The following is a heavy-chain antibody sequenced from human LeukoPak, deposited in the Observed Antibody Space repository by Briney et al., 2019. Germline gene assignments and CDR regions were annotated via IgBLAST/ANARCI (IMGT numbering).Heavy chain of an antibody. CDR3: ARRLGVYYYDSSGYYWEDFDY. V-gene: IGHV4-39*01. Sequence: PSETLSLTCTVSGGSISSSSYYWGWIRQPPGKGLEWIGSIYYSGSTYYNPSLKSRVTISVDTSKNQFSLKLSSVTAADTAVYYCARRLGVYYYDSSGYYWEDFDYWGQGTLVTVSS. CDR2: IYYSGST. J-gene: IGHJ4*02. D-gene: IGHD3-22*01. CDR1: GGSISSSSYY.